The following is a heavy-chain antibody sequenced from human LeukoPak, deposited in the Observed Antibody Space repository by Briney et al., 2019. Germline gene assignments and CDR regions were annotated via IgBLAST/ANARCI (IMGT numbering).Heavy chain of an antibody. J-gene: IGHJ4*02. CDR2: IYYSGST. CDR3: ARSSESYDSSGYYSYYFDY. Sequence: SETLSLTCTVSGGSISNYYWSWIRQPPGKGLEWIGFIYYSGSTHYKPSLKSRGTISVDTFKNQYSLKLSSVTAADTAVYYCARSSESYDSSGYYSYYFDYWGQGTLVTVSS. V-gene: IGHV4-59*01. CDR1: GGSISNYY. D-gene: IGHD3-22*01.